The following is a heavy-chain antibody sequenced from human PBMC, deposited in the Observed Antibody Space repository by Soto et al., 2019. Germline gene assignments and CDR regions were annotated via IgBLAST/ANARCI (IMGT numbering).Heavy chain of an antibody. J-gene: IGHJ4*02. Sequence: PSETLSLTCTVSGVSISNGDYYCNWIRQTPGKGLEWIGYIYNGGPTYYNPSLESRLSLSVDTSGNQFSLRLSSVTAADTAIYYCARSLEYGIPFDKWGQGTLVTVSS. CDR2: IYNGGPT. CDR1: GVSISNGDYY. CDR3: ARSLEYGIPFDK. V-gene: IGHV4-30-4*01. D-gene: IGHD2-8*01.